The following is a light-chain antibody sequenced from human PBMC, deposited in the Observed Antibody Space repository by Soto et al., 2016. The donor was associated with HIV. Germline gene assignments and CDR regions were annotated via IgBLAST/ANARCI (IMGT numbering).Light chain of an antibody. CDR3: QQTDSFPFT. V-gene: IGKV1-12*01. Sequence: DIQMTQSPSSVSASVGDRVTITCRASQAINSRLAWYQQNPGKAPEVLITATYTLQDGVPSRFSGSASGGTGTDFTLTIDSLQPEDFATYYRQQTDSFPFTFGPGTKVNV. CDR2: ATY. J-gene: IGKJ3*01. CDR1: QAINSR.